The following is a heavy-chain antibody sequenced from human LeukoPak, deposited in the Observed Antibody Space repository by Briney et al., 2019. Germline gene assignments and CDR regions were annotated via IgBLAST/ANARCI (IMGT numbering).Heavy chain of an antibody. CDR1: GYTFTGYY. Sequence: ASVKVSCKASGYTFTGYYMHWVRQAPGQGLEWMGWINPNSGGTNYAQKFQGRVTMTRDTSIGTAYMELSRLRSDDTAVYYCARDTDDYGDYWFPGPAGIDYWGQGTLVTVSS. CDR3: ARDTDDYGDYWFPGPAGIDY. J-gene: IGHJ4*02. V-gene: IGHV1-2*02. D-gene: IGHD4-17*01. CDR2: INPNSGGT.